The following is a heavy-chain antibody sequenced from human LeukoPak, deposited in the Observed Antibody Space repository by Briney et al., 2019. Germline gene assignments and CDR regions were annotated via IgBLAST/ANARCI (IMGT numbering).Heavy chain of an antibody. Sequence: GGSLRLSCAASGFTVSSNYMSWVRQAPGKGLEWVSAISGSGGSTYYADSVKGRFTISRDNSKNTLYLQMNSLRAEDTAVYYCAEPEGGYYDIRPDWGQGTLVTVSS. D-gene: IGHD3-22*01. J-gene: IGHJ4*02. V-gene: IGHV3-23*01. CDR3: AEPEGGYYDIRPD. CDR2: ISGSGGST. CDR1: GFTVSSNY.